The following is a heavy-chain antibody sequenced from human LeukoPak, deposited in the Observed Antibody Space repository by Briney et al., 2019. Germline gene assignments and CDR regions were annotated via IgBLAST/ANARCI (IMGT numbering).Heavy chain of an antibody. V-gene: IGHV4-59*08. J-gene: IGHJ4*02. CDR1: GGSISSYY. CDR2: IYYSGST. CDR3: ARHPPSILGGLRLGELSP. D-gene: IGHD3-16*02. Sequence: SETLSLTCTVSGGSISSYYWSWIRQPPGKGLEWIGYIYYSGSTNYKPSLKSRVTMSVDTSKGQFSLKLSSVTAADTAVYYCARHPPSILGGLRLGELSPWGQGTLVTVSS.